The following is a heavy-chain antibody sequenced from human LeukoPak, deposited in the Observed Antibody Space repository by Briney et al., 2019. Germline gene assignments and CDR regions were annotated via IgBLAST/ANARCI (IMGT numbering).Heavy chain of an antibody. CDR3: ARAQGSIAVPGY. D-gene: IGHD6-19*01. CDR1: GFTLSDYY. V-gene: IGHV3-11*06. J-gene: IGHJ4*02. Sequence: GGSLRLSCAASGFTLSDYYMSWIRQAPGKGLEWVSYISSSSSYTNYADSVKGRFTISRDNAKNSLYLQMNSLRAEDTAVYYCARAQGSIAVPGYWGQGTLVTVSS. CDR2: ISSSSSYT.